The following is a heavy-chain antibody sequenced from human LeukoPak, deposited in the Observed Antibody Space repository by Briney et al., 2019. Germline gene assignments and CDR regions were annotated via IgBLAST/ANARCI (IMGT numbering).Heavy chain of an antibody. Sequence: SETLSLTCTVPGGSISSSSYYWGWIRQPPGKGLEWIGSIYYSGSTYYNPSLKSRVTISVDTSKNQFSLKLSSVTAADTAVYYCARDRPGPFDYWGQGTLVTVSS. J-gene: IGHJ4*02. V-gene: IGHV4-39*07. CDR2: IYYSGST. CDR1: GGSISSSSYY. CDR3: ARDRPGPFDY.